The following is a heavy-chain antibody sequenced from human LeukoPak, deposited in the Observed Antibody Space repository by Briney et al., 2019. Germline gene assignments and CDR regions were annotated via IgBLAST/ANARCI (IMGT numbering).Heavy chain of an antibody. Sequence: PSETLSLTCTVSGGSISSYYWSWIRQPPGKGLEWIGYIYYSGSTNYNPSLKSRVTISVDTSKNQFSLKLSSVTAADTAVYYCARLSGLRVVVVAATLPAFDIWGQGTMVTVSS. J-gene: IGHJ3*02. V-gene: IGHV4-59*08. CDR3: ARLSGLRVVVVAATLPAFDI. CDR1: GGSISSYY. CDR2: IYYSGST. D-gene: IGHD2-15*01.